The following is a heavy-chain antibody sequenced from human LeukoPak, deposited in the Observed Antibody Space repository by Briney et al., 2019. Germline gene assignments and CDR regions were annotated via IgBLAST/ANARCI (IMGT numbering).Heavy chain of an antibody. V-gene: IGHV4-59*01. Sequence: PSETLSLTCTVSGGSTSSYYWSWIRQPPGKGLEWIGYIYYSGSTNYNPSLKSRVTISVDTPKNQFSLKLSSVTAADTAVYYCARGVEYSSSSGLGYWGQGTLVTVSS. D-gene: IGHD6-6*01. CDR3: ARGVEYSSSSGLGY. CDR2: IYYSGST. CDR1: GGSTSSYY. J-gene: IGHJ4*02.